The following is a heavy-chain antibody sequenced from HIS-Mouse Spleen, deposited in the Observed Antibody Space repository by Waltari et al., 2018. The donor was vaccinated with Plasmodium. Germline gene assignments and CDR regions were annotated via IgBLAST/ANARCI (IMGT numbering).Heavy chain of an antibody. J-gene: IGHJ3*02. CDR3: ARGSAGDAFDI. Sequence: QVQLVQSGAEVKKPGASVKVSCTASGYTFTNSGISWVRQAPGQGLEWMGWISPYNGNTHFAQKLQGRVTMTTDTSTSTAYVELRSLRSDDTAVYYCARGSAGDAFDIWGQGTMVTVSS. D-gene: IGHD6-19*01. V-gene: IGHV1-18*01. CDR2: ISPYNGNT. CDR1: GYTFTNSG.